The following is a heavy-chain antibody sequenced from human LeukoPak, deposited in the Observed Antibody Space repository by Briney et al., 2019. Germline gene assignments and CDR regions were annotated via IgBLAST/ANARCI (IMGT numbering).Heavy chain of an antibody. CDR3: ARYLFNGDLDY. CDR1: GFTFSSNY. D-gene: IGHD3-10*01. CDR2: IYRGGSK. J-gene: IGHJ4*02. V-gene: IGHV3-53*01. Sequence: GGSLRLSCAASGFTFSSNYMSWVRQAPGKGLEWVSVIYRGGSKYYADSVKGRFTISRDNSKNTLYLQMNSLRAEDTAVYYCARYLFNGDLDYWGQGTLVTVSS.